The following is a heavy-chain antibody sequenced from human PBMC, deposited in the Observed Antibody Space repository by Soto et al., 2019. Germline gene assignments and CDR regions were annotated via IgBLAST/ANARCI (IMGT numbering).Heavy chain of an antibody. CDR3: ARGRILGTPVQWPEDC. CDR1: GFTFSSHA. J-gene: IGHJ4*02. CDR2: ISYHGISK. Sequence: QVQLVESGGGVVQPGRSLRLSCAASGFTFSSHAMHWVRQAPGKGLEWVAVISYHGISKSYADSVKGRFTISRDNSKNTLYLQMSSLRAEDTAVYYCARGRILGTPVQWPEDCWGQGTLVTVSS. D-gene: IGHD2-21*01. V-gene: IGHV3-30*04.